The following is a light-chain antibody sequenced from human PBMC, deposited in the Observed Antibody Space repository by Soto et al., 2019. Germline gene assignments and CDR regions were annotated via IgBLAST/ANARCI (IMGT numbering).Light chain of an antibody. Sequence: IQLTQSPSSLSASVGDRVTITCRASQTISSWLAWYQQKPGKAPKLLIYKASTLQSGVPSRFSGSGSGTEFTLTISSLQPEDFATYYCQQLTSYFPLTFGGGTKVDIK. CDR1: QTISSW. CDR2: KAS. J-gene: IGKJ4*01. V-gene: IGKV1-5*03. CDR3: QQLTSYFPLT.